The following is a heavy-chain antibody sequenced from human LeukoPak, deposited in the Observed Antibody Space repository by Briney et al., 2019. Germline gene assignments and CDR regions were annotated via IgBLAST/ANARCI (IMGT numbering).Heavy chain of an antibody. J-gene: IGHJ6*03. CDR2: IDHSGST. CDR1: GVSLRGYY. CDR3: ARGYTSYGSRRHPGDV. D-gene: IGHD3-10*01. V-gene: IGHV4-34*01. Sequence: ADTLSLTCAVCGVSLRGYYWSWIRHPPGRGLEWIAEIDHSGSTHYNPSLKSRVIISGDMSQHQVSLGVKSLTAAYTGVYHCARGYTSYGSRRHPGDVWGNGTSVIVS.